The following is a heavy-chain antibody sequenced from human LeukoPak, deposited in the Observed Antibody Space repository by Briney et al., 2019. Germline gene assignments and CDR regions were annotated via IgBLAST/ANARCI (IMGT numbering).Heavy chain of an antibody. CDR1: GYTFTTYG. D-gene: IGHD4-4*01. J-gene: IGHJ4*02. CDR3: ARVISNYLGVGYFDY. V-gene: IGHV1-18*01. CDR2: ISGYNGNT. Sequence: GASVTVSCKASGYTFTTYGISWVRQAPGQGLEWMGWISGYNGNTYYAQKLQGRVTMTTDTSTTTAYMELRSLRSDDTAVYYCARVISNYLGVGYFDYWGQGTLVTVSS.